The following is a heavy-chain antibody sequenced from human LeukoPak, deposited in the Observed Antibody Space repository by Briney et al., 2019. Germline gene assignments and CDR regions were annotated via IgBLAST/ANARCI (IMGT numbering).Heavy chain of an antibody. J-gene: IGHJ6*03. D-gene: IGHD3-10*01. V-gene: IGHV4-34*01. Sequence: SETLSLTCAVYVGSFSVYYWSCIRQPPGRGLEWIGEINHSGSTNYNSSLESRVTISVDTSKNPFSLKLSSVTAADTAVYYCARGYYGSGSHCCHMDVWGKGTTMTVS. CDR2: INHSGST. CDR3: ARGYYGSGSHCCHMDV. CDR1: VGSFSVYY.